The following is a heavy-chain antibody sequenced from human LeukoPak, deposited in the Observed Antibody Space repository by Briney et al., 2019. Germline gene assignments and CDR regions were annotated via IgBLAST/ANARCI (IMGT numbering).Heavy chain of an antibody. V-gene: IGHV3-30-3*01. Sequence: GGSLRLSCAASGSTFSSYAMHWVRQAPGKGLEWVAVISYDGSNKYYADSVKGRFTISRDNSKNTLYLQMNSLRAEDTAVYYCARDRNYDILTGFPHMDVWGKGTTVTVSS. CDR2: ISYDGSNK. D-gene: IGHD3-9*01. J-gene: IGHJ6*03. CDR1: GSTFSSYA. CDR3: ARDRNYDILTGFPHMDV.